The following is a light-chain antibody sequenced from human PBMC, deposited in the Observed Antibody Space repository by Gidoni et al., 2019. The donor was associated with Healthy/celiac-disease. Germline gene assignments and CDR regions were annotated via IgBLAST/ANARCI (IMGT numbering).Light chain of an antibody. CDR1: QSVSSY. V-gene: IGKV3-11*01. CDR3: QQRSNWPPWT. J-gene: IGKJ1*01. Sequence: EIVLTKSPATLSLSPGERATISCRASQSVSSYLAWYQQKPGQAPRLLIYDASNRATGIPARFSGSGSGTYFTLTISSLEPEDFAVYYCQQRSNWPPWTCGQGTKVEIK. CDR2: DAS.